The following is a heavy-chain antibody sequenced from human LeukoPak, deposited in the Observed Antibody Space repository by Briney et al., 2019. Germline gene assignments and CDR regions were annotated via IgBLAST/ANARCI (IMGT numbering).Heavy chain of an antibody. V-gene: IGHV3-21*01. CDR3: ARTPGGPHDAFDI. Sequence: GGSLRLSCAASGFTFSSYSMNWVRQAPGKGLEWVSSISSSSSYIYYADSVKGRFTISRDNAKNSLYLQMNSLRAEDTAVYYCARTPGGPHDAFDIWGQGTMVTISS. J-gene: IGHJ3*02. D-gene: IGHD3-10*01. CDR1: GFTFSSYS. CDR2: ISSSSSYI.